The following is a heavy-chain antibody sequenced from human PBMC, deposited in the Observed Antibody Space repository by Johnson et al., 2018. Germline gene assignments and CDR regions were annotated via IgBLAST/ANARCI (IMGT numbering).Heavy chain of an antibody. Sequence: QVQLVESGGGVVQPRRSLRLSCAASGFTFSSYGLHWVRQAPGTGLEWVAVISYDGSNKYYAESVKGRFTISRDNSKNTMYLQMTSLRAEDTAMYYCAKDLDVEVLETAGYFQHWGQGTLVTVSS. V-gene: IGHV3-30*18. J-gene: IGHJ1*01. D-gene: IGHD2-15*01. CDR3: AKDLDVEVLETAGYFQH. CDR1: GFTFSSYG. CDR2: ISYDGSNK.